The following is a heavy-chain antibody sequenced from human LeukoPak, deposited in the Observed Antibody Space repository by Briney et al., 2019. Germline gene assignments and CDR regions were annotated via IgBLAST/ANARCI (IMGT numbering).Heavy chain of an antibody. J-gene: IGHJ5*02. CDR2: ISSSSSSYI. D-gene: IGHD3-3*01. CDR1: GFTFSSYS. CDR3: ARDNDFWSGSHGWFDP. V-gene: IGHV3-21*01. Sequence: GGSLRLSCAASGFTFSSYSMNWVRQAPGKGLEWVSSISSSSSSYIYYADSVKGRFTISRDNAKNSLYLQMNSLRAEDTAVYYCARDNDFWSGSHGWFDPWGQGTLVTVSS.